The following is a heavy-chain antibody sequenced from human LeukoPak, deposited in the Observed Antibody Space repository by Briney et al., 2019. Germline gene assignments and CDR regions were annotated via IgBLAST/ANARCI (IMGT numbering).Heavy chain of an antibody. Sequence: SETPSLTCTVSGGSISSYYWSWIRQPPGKGLEWIGYIYYSGSTNYNPSLKSRVTISVDTSKNQFSLKLSSVTAADTAVYYCARDGYSYGNYYYYMDVWGKGTTVTVSS. D-gene: IGHD5-18*01. J-gene: IGHJ6*03. CDR1: GGSISSYY. CDR2: IYYSGST. V-gene: IGHV4-59*01. CDR3: ARDGYSYGNYYYYMDV.